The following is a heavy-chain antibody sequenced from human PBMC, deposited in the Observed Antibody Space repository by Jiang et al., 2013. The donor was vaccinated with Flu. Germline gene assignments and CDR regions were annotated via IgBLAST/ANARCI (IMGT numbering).Heavy chain of an antibody. CDR2: INPNSGGT. D-gene: IGHD2-2*01. J-gene: IGHJ4*02. CDR3: ARDLLGHINCSSTSCYGPFFDY. CDR1: GYTFTGYY. Sequence: LVESGAEVKKPGASVKVSCKASGYTFTGYYMHWVRQAPGQGLEWMGWINPNSGGTNYAQKFQGWVTMTRDTSISTAYMELSRLRSDDTAVYYCARDLLGHINCSSTSCYGPFFDYWGQGTLVTVSS. V-gene: IGHV1-2*04.